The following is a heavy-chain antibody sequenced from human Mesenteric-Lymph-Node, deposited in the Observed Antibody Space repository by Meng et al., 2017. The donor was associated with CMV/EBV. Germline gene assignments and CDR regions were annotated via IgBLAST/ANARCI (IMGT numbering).Heavy chain of an antibody. CDR2: INTNNENP. Sequence: SGYTFTSHAMNWVRQAPGQGLEWMGWINTNNENPTYAQGFTGRFVFSLDTSVSTAYLQISSLKAEDTAVYYCARGVTYGSGRGWFDPWGQGTLVTVSS. J-gene: IGHJ5*02. CDR3: ARGVTYGSGRGWFDP. V-gene: IGHV7-4-1*02. CDR1: GYTFTSHA. D-gene: IGHD3-10*01.